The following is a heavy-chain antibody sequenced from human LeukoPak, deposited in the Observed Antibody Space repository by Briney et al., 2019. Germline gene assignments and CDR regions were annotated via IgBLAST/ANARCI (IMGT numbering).Heavy chain of an antibody. V-gene: IGHV1-24*01. J-gene: IGHJ3*02. CDR3: ATDSRSSWYDAFDI. Sequence: ASVKVSCKISGFGLSVLSIHWMRQAPGKGLEWVGGIRPETGEPIFAQKFRGRVTITEDTSTDTAYMELSSLRSEDTAVYYCATDSRSSWYDAFDIWGQGTMVTVSS. CDR1: GFGLSVLS. CDR2: IRPETGEP. D-gene: IGHD6-13*01.